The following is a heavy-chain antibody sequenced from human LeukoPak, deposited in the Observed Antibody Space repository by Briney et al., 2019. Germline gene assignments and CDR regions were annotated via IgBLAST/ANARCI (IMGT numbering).Heavy chain of an antibody. CDR3: ARHVSSAVRIVVVTSDWYFDR. V-gene: IGHV4-39*01. D-gene: IGHD2-21*02. CDR2: IYYSGST. CDR1: GGSISSSRFY. J-gene: IGHJ2*01. Sequence: SETLSLTCIVSGGSISSSRFYWGCIRQPPGKGLEWIVTIYYSGSTYYNPSLNSLVTITADTSKNQFSLNLSSVTAADTGVYYCARHVSSAVRIVVVTSDWYFDRWGRGTLVTVSS.